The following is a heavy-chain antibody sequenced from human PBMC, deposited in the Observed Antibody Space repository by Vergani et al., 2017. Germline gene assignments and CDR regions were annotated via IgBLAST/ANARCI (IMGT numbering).Heavy chain of an antibody. V-gene: IGHV4-34*01. CDR2: INHSGST. Sequence: QVQLQQWGAGLLKPSETLSLTCAVYGGSFSGYYWSWIRQPPGKGLEWIGEINHSGSTNYNPSLKSRVTISVDTSKNQFSLKLSSVTAADTAVYYCARVCRDGYNDFDYWGQGTLVTVSS. CDR3: ARVCRDGYNDFDY. D-gene: IGHD5-24*01. CDR1: GGSFSGYY. J-gene: IGHJ4*02.